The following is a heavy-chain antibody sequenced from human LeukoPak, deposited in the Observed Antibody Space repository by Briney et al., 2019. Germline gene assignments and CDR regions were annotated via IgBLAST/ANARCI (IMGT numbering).Heavy chain of an antibody. CDR3: AKGGSREQWLVLVRLLSY. D-gene: IGHD6-19*01. CDR2: ISYDGSNK. CDR1: GFTFSSYG. V-gene: IGHV3-30*18. J-gene: IGHJ4*02. Sequence: GGSLRLSCAASGFTFSSYGMHWVRQAPGKGLEWVAVISYDGSNKYYADSVKGRFTISRDNSKNTLYLQMNSLRAEDTAVYYCAKGGSREQWLVLVRLLSYWGQGTLVTVSS.